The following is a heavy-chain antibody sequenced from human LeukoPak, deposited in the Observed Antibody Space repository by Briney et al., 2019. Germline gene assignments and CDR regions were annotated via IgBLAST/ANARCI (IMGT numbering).Heavy chain of an antibody. D-gene: IGHD3-16*01. V-gene: IGHV4-59*01. CDR3: ARGGSPAYYYYYYMDV. J-gene: IGHJ6*03. Sequence: SETLSLTCTVSGGSISSYYWSWIRQPPGKGLEWIRYIYYSGSTNYNPSLKSRVTISVDTSKNQFSLKLSSVTAADTAVYYCARGGSPAYYYYYYMDVWGKGTTVTVSS. CDR2: IYYSGST. CDR1: GGSISSYY.